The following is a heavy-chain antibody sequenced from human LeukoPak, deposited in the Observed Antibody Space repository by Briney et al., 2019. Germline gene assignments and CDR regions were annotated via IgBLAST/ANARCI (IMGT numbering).Heavy chain of an antibody. J-gene: IGHJ6*04. D-gene: IGHD3-10*02. V-gene: IGHV3-21*01. Sequence: GGSLRLSCAASGFTFTTYSMNWVRQAPGKGLEWVSSINSASSYIYYADSVKGRFTISRDNAKNSLYLQMNSLRAEDTAVYYCAELGITMIGGVWGKGTTVTISS. CDR3: AELGITMIGGV. CDR1: GFTFTTYS. CDR2: INSASSYI.